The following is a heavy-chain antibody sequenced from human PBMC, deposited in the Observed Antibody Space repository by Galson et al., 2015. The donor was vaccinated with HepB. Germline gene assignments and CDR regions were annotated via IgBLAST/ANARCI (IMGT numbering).Heavy chain of an antibody. CDR1: GFTFNNYG. D-gene: IGHD2/OR15-2a*01. CDR2: ISYDGSSK. Sequence: SLRLSCAASGFTFNNYGMHWVRQAPGKGLEWVALISYDGSSKYYAGSVKGRLTISRDNSKSMLYLQMNSLGAEDTAMYYCARYLGDYYGFDIWGQGTMVIVSS. J-gene: IGHJ3*02. V-gene: IGHV3-33*08. CDR3: ARYLGDYYGFDI.